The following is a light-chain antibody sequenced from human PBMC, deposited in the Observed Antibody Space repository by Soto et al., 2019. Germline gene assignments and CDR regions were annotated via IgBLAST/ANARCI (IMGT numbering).Light chain of an antibody. CDR2: AAS. J-gene: IGKJ1*01. CDR1: QGISSY. Sequence: DIQLTQSPSFLSASVGDRVTITCRASQGISSYLAWYQQKPGEAPKLLIYAASSLQSGVPSRFSSSGSGTEFTLTISSLQPEDFATYYCQHLNGYPRTFGQGTKVEIK. CDR3: QHLNGYPRT. V-gene: IGKV1-9*01.